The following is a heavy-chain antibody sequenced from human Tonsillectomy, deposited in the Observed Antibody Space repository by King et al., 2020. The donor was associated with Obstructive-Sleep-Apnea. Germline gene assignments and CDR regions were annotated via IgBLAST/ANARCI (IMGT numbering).Heavy chain of an antibody. V-gene: IGHV3-33*06. Sequence: VQLVESGGGVVQPGRSLRLSCAASGFTFSNYGMHWVRQAPGKGLEWVAVIWYDGSKEYYVDSVKGRFTISRDNSKNTLYLQVNSLRAEDTAVYYCAKGRSYNWIDPFDFWGQGVLVTVSS. J-gene: IGHJ4*02. CDR3: AKGRSYNWIDPFDF. D-gene: IGHD1-20*01. CDR2: IWYDGSKE. CDR1: GFTFSNYG.